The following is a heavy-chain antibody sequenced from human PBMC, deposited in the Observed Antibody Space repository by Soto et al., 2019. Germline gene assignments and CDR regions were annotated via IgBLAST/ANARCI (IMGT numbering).Heavy chain of an antibody. D-gene: IGHD6-6*01. J-gene: IGHJ4*02. CDR3: ARARGIAARPTEYDY. CDR1: GGSISGGGYY. Sequence: QVQLQESGPGLVKPSQTLSLTCTVSGGSISGGGYYWSWIRQHPGKGLEWIGYIYYSGSTYYNPSLKSRVTRSVDTSKKQFSLKLSSVNDADTAVYYCARARGIAARPTEYDYWGQGTLVTVSS. CDR2: IYYSGST. V-gene: IGHV4-31*03.